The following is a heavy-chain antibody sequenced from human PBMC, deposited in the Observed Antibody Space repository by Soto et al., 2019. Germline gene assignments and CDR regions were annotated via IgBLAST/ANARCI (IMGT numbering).Heavy chain of an antibody. J-gene: IGHJ4*02. V-gene: IGHV1-69*02. D-gene: IGHD6-13*01. CDR2: IIPILGIA. Sequence: QVQLVQSGAEVKKPGSSVKVSCKASGGTFSSYTISWVRQAPGQGLEWMGRIIPILGIANYAQKFQGRVTITADKPTSTAYMELSGLRSEDTAVYYCASGTGIAAGFDYWGQGTLVTVSS. CDR1: GGTFSSYT. CDR3: ASGTGIAAGFDY.